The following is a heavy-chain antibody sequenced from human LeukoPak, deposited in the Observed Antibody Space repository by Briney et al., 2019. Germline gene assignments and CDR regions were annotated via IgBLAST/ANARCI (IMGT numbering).Heavy chain of an antibody. Sequence: TGGSLRLSCAASGFTFSSYSMNWVRQAPGKGLEWVSSISSSGDYIYYADSVKGRFTIPRDNAKSSLFLQMNSLRAEDTAVYYCARVLYFDWLDAYWGQGTLVTVSS. D-gene: IGHD3-9*01. J-gene: IGHJ4*02. CDR3: ARVLYFDWLDAY. V-gene: IGHV3-21*01. CDR2: ISSSGDYI. CDR1: GFTFSSYS.